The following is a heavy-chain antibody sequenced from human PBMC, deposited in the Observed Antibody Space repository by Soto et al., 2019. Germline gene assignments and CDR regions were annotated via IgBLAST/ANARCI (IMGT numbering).Heavy chain of an antibody. CDR3: ASNDYIWGSFRLSLDY. CDR2: ISSSSSYI. CDR1: GFTFSGYS. J-gene: IGHJ4*02. D-gene: IGHD3-16*02. Sequence: GGFLRLSCVASGFTFSGYSMNWVRQAPGKGLEWVSSISSSSSYIYYADSVKGRFTVSRDNAKNSLYLQMNSLRAEDTAVYYCASNDYIWGSFRLSLDYWGQGTLVTVSS. V-gene: IGHV3-21*01.